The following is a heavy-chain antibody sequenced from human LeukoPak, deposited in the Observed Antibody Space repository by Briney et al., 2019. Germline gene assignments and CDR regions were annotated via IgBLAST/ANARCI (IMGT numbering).Heavy chain of an antibody. CDR1: GFAFSTYW. V-gene: IGHV3-74*01. CDR3: ARHLTFDI. CDR2: INSDGSNT. Sequence: PGESLRLSCAASGFAFSTYWMHWVRHAPGKGLVWVSRINSDGSNTTYADSVKGRFTISRDNANNTLYLQMNSLRAEDTAVYYCARHLTFDIWGQGTMVTVSS. J-gene: IGHJ3*02.